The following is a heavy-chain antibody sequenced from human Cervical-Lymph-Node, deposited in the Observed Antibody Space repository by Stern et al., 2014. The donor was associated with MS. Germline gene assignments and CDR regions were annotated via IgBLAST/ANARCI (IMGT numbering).Heavy chain of an antibody. CDR3: ARGLLGSENAFDI. CDR1: GYTFTSYG. Sequence: VQLGQSRAEVKKPGASVKVTCKASGYTFTSYGLTCVRQAPGQGLECMSCIGAYNGNTNDAQKLQGRVTMTTDTSTSTAYMELRSLRSDDTAVYYCARGLLGSENAFDIWGQGTMVTVSS. J-gene: IGHJ3*02. V-gene: IGHV1-18*01. D-gene: IGHD2-15*01. CDR2: IGAYNGNT.